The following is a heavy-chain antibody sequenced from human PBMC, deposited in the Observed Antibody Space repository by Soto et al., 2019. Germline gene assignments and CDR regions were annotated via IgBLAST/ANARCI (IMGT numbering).Heavy chain of an antibody. CDR2: ISGGGGST. Sequence: EVQLLESGGGLEQPGGSLRLSCAASGFTLSNYAMTWVRQAPGKGLEWVSAISGGGGSTYYADSVKGRFTISRDNSKGTVYLQMNSLRAGDTAVYYCAKSEREGSGSQGYTDVWGKGTPVTVSS. D-gene: IGHD2-15*01. CDR1: GFTLSNYA. J-gene: IGHJ6*03. V-gene: IGHV3-23*01. CDR3: AKSEREGSGSQGYTDV.